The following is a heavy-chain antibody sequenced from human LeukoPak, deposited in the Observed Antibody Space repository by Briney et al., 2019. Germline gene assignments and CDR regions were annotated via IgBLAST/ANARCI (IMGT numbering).Heavy chain of an antibody. CDR1: GFTFSSYG. D-gene: IGHD3-22*01. CDR3: ARDLQITMIVEQSVFDY. CDR2: ISSSSSYI. Sequence: PGGSLRLSCAASGFTFSSYGMHWVRQAPGKGLEWVSSISSSSSYIYYADSVKGRFTISRDNAKNSLYLQMNSLRAEDTAVYYCARDLQITMIVEQSVFDYWGQGTLVTVSS. V-gene: IGHV3-21*01. J-gene: IGHJ4*02.